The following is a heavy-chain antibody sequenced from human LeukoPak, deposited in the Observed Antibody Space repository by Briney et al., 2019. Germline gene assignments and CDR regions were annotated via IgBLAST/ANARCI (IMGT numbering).Heavy chain of an antibody. D-gene: IGHD6-19*01. J-gene: IGHJ3*02. Sequence: GGSLRLSCAASGFTFNRFWMHWVRQAPGKGLVWVSRITSDGSSTNYADSVKGRFTISRDNAKNTLYLQMNSLRAEDTALYYCAREDVDITVATSGAFDIWGQVPMLTVSS. CDR1: GFTFNRFW. CDR2: ITSDGSST. V-gene: IGHV3-74*01. CDR3: AREDVDITVATSGAFDI.